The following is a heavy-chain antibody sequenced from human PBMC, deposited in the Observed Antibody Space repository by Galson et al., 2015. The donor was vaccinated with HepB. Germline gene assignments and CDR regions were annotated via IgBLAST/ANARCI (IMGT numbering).Heavy chain of an antibody. CDR2: ITSSSSYI. CDR1: GFTFSSYG. V-gene: IGHV3-21*01. Sequence: SLRLSCAASGFTFSSYGMHWVRQAPGKGLQWVSSITSSSSYIYYADSVKGRFTVSRDNAKNSLFLHMNSPRAEDTAVYYCSRSWAGATLGSEYWGQGTLVTVSS. D-gene: IGHD1-26*01. CDR3: SRSWAGATLGSEY. J-gene: IGHJ4*02.